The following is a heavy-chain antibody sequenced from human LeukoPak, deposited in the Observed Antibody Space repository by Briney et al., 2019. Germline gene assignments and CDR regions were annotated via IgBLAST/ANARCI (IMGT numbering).Heavy chain of an antibody. CDR1: GYTFTGYY. CDR2: INPNSGGT. Sequence: ASVRVSCKASGYTFTGYYMHWVRQAPGQGLEWMGWINPNSGGTNYAQKFQGRVTMTRDTSISTAYMELSRLRSDDTAVYYCARDISSAAGYSYGAFDYWGQGTLVNVSS. D-gene: IGHD5-18*01. CDR3: ARDISSAAGYSYGAFDY. V-gene: IGHV1-2*02. J-gene: IGHJ4*02.